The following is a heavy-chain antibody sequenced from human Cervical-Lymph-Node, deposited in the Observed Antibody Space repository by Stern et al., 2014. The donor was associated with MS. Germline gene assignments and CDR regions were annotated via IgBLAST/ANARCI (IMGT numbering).Heavy chain of an antibody. D-gene: IGHD3-22*01. J-gene: IGHJ6*02. CDR2: IWYDGSNK. V-gene: IGHV3-33*01. CDR1: GFTFSSYG. CDR3: ARDLTYYYDSSGPYYYYGMDV. Sequence: QVQLVQSGGGVVQPGRSLRLSCAASGFTFSSYGMHWVRQAPGKGLEWVAVIWYDGSNKYYADSVKGRFTISGDNSKNTLYLQMNSLRAEDTAVYYCARDLTYYYDSSGPYYYYGMDVWGQGTTVTVSS.